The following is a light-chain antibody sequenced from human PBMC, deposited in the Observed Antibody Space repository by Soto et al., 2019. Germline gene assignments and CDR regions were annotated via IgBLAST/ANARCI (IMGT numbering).Light chain of an antibody. Sequence: IQMTQSPSSLSASVGDRVTITCRASQGIRNDLAWFQQKPGKAPTLLIYAASNLHSGVPSRFSGSGSGTDFTLTISSLQPEDFATYYCLQDFNYPPTFGGGTKVDIK. CDR1: QGIRND. J-gene: IGKJ4*01. V-gene: IGKV1-6*01. CDR2: AAS. CDR3: LQDFNYPPT.